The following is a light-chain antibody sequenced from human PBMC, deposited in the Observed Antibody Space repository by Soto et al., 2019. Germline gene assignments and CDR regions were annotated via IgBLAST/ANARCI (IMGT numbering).Light chain of an antibody. V-gene: IGLV7-46*01. CDR3: LLSYSGARPVV. J-gene: IGLJ2*01. CDR1: TGAGTSGHY. Sequence: QAVVTQEPSLTVSPGGTVILTCGSSTGAGTSGHYPYWFQQKPGQAPRTLIYDTSNKHSWTPARFSGSLLGGKAALTLSGAHPEDEAEYYCLLSYSGARPVVFGGGTKLTVL. CDR2: DTS.